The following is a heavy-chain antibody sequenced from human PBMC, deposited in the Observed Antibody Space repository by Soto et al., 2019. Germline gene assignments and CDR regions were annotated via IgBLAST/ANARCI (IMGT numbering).Heavy chain of an antibody. J-gene: IGHJ4*02. CDR1: GFTFSSYA. V-gene: IGHV3-33*08. CDR3: ARDGTYYYDSSGYYYATYFDY. D-gene: IGHD3-22*01. CDR2: IWYDGSNK. Sequence: QVQLVESGGGVVQPGRSLRLSCAASGFTFSSYAMHWVRQAPGKGLEWVAVIWYDGSNKYYADSVKGRFTISRDNSKNALYLQMNSLRAEDTTVYYCARDGTYYYDSSGYYYATYFDYWGQGTLVTVSS.